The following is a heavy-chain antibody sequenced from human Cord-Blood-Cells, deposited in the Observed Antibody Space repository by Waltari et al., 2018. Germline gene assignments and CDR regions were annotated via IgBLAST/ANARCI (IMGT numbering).Heavy chain of an antibody. Sequence: QVQLQQWGAGLLKPSETLSLTCAVYGGSFSGYYWRWIRQPPGKGLEWMGEINHSRGTTHNPSLKSRVTISVDTSKNQFSLRLSSVTAADTAGYYCATLIADYYYYGMDVWGQGTTVTVSS. CDR2: INHSRGT. CDR3: ATLIADYYYYGMDV. V-gene: IGHV4-34*01. J-gene: IGHJ6*02. CDR1: GGSFSGYY. D-gene: IGHD3-22*01.